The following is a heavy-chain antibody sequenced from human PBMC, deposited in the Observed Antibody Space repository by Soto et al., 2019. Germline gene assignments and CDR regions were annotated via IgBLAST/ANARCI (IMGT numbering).Heavy chain of an antibody. CDR2: IIPIFGTA. CDR3: ARDTEVVPAAISGLGWFDP. Sequence: QVQLVQSGAEVKKPGSSVKVSCKASGGTFSSYAISWVRQAPGQGLEWMGGIIPIFGTANYAQKFQGRVTITADQSTSTAYMELSSLRSEDTAVYYCARDTEVVPAAISGLGWFDPWGQGTLVTVSS. CDR1: GGTFSSYA. D-gene: IGHD2-2*02. V-gene: IGHV1-69*01. J-gene: IGHJ5*02.